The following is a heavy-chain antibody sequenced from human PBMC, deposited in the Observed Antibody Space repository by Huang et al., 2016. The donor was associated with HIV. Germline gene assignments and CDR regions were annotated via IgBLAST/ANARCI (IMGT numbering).Heavy chain of an antibody. V-gene: IGHV4-59*11. CDR3: AREGLYYYDGSGGYFDL. J-gene: IGHJ2*01. Sequence: QVQLQESGPGLVKPSETLSLICSVSGGSISSHYWGWIRQPPGEGLEWIGSIYYSGSTNPNPSRKVRVTISVDTSKNHFSLKLNSVSAADTAVYYCAREGLYYYDGSGGYFDLWGRGTLVTVSS. CDR1: GGSISSHY. CDR2: IYYSGST. D-gene: IGHD3-22*01.